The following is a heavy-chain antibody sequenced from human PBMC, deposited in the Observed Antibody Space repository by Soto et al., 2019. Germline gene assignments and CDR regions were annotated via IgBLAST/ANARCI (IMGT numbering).Heavy chain of an antibody. V-gene: IGHV3-23*04. CDR3: AKPTTLASTSYFDY. CDR1: GFTFSNYV. CDR2: VSGGGGST. D-gene: IGHD4-17*01. Sequence: EVQPVESGGGLVQPGGSLRLSCAASGFTFSNYVRSWVRQAPGKGLEWVSTVSGGGGSTYYADSVKGRFTISRDNSKNSLYLQMNSLRVEDTAVYSCAKPTTLASTSYFDYWGQRTLVTVSS. J-gene: IGHJ4*02.